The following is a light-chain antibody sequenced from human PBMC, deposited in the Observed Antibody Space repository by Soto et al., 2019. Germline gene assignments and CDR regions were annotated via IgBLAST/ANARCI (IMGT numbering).Light chain of an antibody. V-gene: IGKV3-11*01. CDR3: QVRDVWPS. Sequence: IVLTQSPVTLAVSPGESAVLSCRASQSVSTSLAWYQHKPGQAPRLFIYDASKRAPGIPARFTGSGSGTDFTLTISSLEPEDIAIYYCQVRDVWPSFGHGTKVDIK. CDR1: QSVSTS. CDR2: DAS. J-gene: IGKJ1*01.